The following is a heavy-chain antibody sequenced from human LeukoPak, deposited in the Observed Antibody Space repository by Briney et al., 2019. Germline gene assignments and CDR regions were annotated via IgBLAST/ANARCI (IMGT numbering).Heavy chain of an antibody. CDR2: ISSNGGST. J-gene: IGHJ4*02. V-gene: IGHV3-64*02. Sequence: GGSLRLSCAASGFTFSSYAMSWVRQAPGKGLEWVSAISSNGGSTYYADSVKGRFTISRDNSKNTLYLQMDSLRAEDMAVYYCATLAGTIPYWGQGTLVTVSS. D-gene: IGHD1-7*01. CDR1: GFTFSSYA. CDR3: ATLAGTIPY.